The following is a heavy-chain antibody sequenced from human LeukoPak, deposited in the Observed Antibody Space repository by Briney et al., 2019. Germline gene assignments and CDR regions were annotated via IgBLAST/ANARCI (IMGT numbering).Heavy chain of an antibody. V-gene: IGHV3-15*01. D-gene: IGHD6-13*01. CDR2: IKTKTDGGTT. J-gene: IGHJ4*02. Sequence: PGGSLRLSCAASGFTFSGSAMHWVRQASGKGLEWVGRIKTKTDGGTTDYAAPVKGRFTISRDDSKNTLYLQMNSLKTEDTAVYYCTKGSPISSWYFDSWGQGTLVTVSS. CDR3: TKGSPISSWYFDS. CDR1: GFTFSGSA.